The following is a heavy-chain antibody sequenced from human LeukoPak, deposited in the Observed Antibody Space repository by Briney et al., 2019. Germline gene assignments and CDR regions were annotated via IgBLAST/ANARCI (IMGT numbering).Heavy chain of an antibody. CDR1: GGSISNYY. V-gene: IGHV4-4*07. Sequence: SETLSLTCIVSGGSISNYYWSWMRQSAGKGLEYIGRIYSSGKTSYNPSLKSRVTMSVDTSKKQFSLNLGSVTAADTAVYYCARDSLAYCGGDCYYYYFDYWGQGTLVTVSS. D-gene: IGHD2-21*02. CDR2: IYSSGKT. J-gene: IGHJ4*02. CDR3: ARDSLAYCGGDCYYYYFDY.